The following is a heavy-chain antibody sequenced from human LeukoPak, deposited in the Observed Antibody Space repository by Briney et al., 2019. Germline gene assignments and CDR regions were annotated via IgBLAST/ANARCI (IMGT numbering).Heavy chain of an antibody. V-gene: IGHV3-30*18. CDR2: ISYDGSNK. J-gene: IGHJ3*02. CDR1: GFTFSSYG. Sequence: GGSLRLSCATSGFTFSSYGMHWVRQAPGKGLEWVAVISYDGSNKYYADSVKGRFTISRDNSKNTLYLQMNSLRAEDTAVYYCAKDRGPDSSGAFDIWGQGTMVTVSS. CDR3: AKDRGPDSSGAFDI. D-gene: IGHD3-22*01.